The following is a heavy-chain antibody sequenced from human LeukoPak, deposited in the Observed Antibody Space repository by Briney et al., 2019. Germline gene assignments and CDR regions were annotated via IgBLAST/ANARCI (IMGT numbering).Heavy chain of an antibody. J-gene: IGHJ4*02. CDR3: ATPYKPYYYDSSGYYY. Sequence: ASVKVSCKVSGYTLTELSMHWVRQAPGKGLEWMGGFDPEDGETIYAQKFQGRVTMTEDTSTDTAYMELSSLRSEDTAVYYCATPYKPYYYDSSGYYYWGQGTLVTVSS. D-gene: IGHD3-22*01. V-gene: IGHV1-24*01. CDR2: FDPEDGET. CDR1: GYTLTELS.